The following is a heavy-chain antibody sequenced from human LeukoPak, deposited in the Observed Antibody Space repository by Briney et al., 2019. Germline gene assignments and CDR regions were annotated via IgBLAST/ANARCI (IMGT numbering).Heavy chain of an antibody. J-gene: IGHJ6*03. V-gene: IGHV4-39*01. CDR1: GGSISSSSYY. CDR2: IYYSGST. D-gene: IGHD3-10*01. Sequence: SETLSLTCTVSGGSISSSSYYWGWIRQPPGKGLEWIGSIYYSGSTYYNPSLKSRVTISVDTSKNQFSLKLSSVTAVDTAVYYCARLGYYGSGSYYKYYYYYYMDVWGKGTTVTISS. CDR3: ARLGYYGSGSYYKYYYYYYMDV.